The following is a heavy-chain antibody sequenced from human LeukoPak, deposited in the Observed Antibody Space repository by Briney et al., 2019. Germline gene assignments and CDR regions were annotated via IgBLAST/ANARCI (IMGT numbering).Heavy chain of an antibody. CDR1: GFSFSTYS. J-gene: IGHJ4*02. Sequence: PGGSLRLSCVASGFSFSTYSMNWVRQAPGRRPEWVSSISGDSYYIFYADSVKGRFTVSRDNAQNSLFLQMNSLKADDTAVYYCERVSSVPTPRGHDYWCQGTLVTVSS. CDR2: ISGDSYYI. D-gene: IGHD4/OR15-4a*01. CDR3: ERVSSVPTPRGHDY. V-gene: IGHV3-21*01.